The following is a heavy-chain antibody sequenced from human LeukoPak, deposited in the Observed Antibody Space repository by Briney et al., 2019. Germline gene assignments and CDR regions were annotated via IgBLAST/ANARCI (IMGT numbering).Heavy chain of an antibody. CDR3: ARVSYQEGVDY. J-gene: IGHJ4*02. Sequence: PSETLSLTCTVSGGCINGGNYYWTWLRQPAGKGLEWIGRISPSGSTNHNPSLTSRVTISVDTSKNQFSLKLNFVTAADTAVYYCARVSYQEGVDYWGQGTLVTVSS. CDR1: GGCINGGNYY. D-gene: IGHD2-2*01. V-gene: IGHV4-61*02. CDR2: ISPSGST.